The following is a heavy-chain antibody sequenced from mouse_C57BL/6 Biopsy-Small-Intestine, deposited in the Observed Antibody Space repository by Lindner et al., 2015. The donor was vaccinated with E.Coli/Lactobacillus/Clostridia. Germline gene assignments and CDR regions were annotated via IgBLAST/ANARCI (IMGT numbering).Heavy chain of an antibody. D-gene: IGHD2-3*01. J-gene: IGHJ2*01. CDR2: INPGSGGT. V-gene: IGHV1-54*01. CDR1: GYAFTNYL. CDR3: ARGAYDGYPDY. Sequence: VQLQESGAELVRPGTSVKVSCKASGYAFTNYLIEWVKQRPGQGLEWIGVINPGSGGTNYNEKFEGKATLTADKSSSTAYMQLSSLTSEDSAVYFCARGAYDGYPDYWGQGTTLTVSS.